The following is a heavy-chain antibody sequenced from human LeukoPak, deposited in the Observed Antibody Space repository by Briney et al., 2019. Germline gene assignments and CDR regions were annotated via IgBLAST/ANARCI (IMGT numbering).Heavy chain of an antibody. CDR3: AREYSSSGYYYGMDV. Sequence: GRSLRLSCAASGFTFSSYGMHWVRQAPGKGLEWVAVIWYDGSNKYYADSVKGRFTISRDNSKNTLYLQMNSLRAEDTAVYYSAREYSSSGYYYGMDVWGQGTTVTVSS. V-gene: IGHV3-33*01. D-gene: IGHD6-6*01. J-gene: IGHJ6*02. CDR2: IWYDGSNK. CDR1: GFTFSSYG.